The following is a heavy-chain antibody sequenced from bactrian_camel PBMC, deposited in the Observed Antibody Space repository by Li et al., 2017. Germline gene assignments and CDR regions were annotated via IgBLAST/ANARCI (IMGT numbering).Heavy chain of an antibody. CDR1: RYPYSSAC. J-gene: IGHJ4*01. CDR3: ARSRSGDCRGSLVALEYNY. Sequence: VQLVESGGGSVQAGGSLRLSCTSSRYPYSSACMGWFRQVPGKAREGVAGIALVGRTTNYLDSVKGRFTISRDNANKMLYLEMNNLEPEDTSTYYCARSRSGDCRGSLVALEYNYWGQGTQVTVSS. V-gene: IGHV3S6*01. CDR2: IALVGRTT. D-gene: IGHD4*01.